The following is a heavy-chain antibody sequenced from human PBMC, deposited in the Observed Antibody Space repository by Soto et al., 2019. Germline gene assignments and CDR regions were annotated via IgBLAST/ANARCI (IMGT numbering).Heavy chain of an antibody. V-gene: IGHV3-30-3*01. D-gene: IGHD3-22*01. CDR1: GFTFSSYA. CDR3: ARDLGYHDSSGRKTNWFDP. CDR2: ISYDGSNK. J-gene: IGHJ5*02. Sequence: GGSLRLSCAASGFTFSSYAMHWVRQAPGKGLEWVAIISYDGSNKYYADSVKGRFTISRDNSKNTLYLQMNSLRVEDTAVHYCARDLGYHDSSGRKTNWFDPWGQGTLVTVSS.